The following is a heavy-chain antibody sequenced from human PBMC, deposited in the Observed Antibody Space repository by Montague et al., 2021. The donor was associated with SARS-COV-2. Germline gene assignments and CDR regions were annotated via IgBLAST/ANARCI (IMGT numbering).Heavy chain of an antibody. J-gene: IGHJ3*02. CDR1: GDSISSADYY. D-gene: IGHD1-14*01. CDR2: IYYTGGT. CDR3: ARGNITPSGFDI. Sequence: TLSLTCTVPGDSISSADYYWNWIRQNPGKGLEWIGYIYYTGGTHYNPSLESRLTMSIDTSKSQFSLRLSSVTAADTAAYYCARGNITPSGFDIWGQGTVVTVSS. V-gene: IGHV4-31*03.